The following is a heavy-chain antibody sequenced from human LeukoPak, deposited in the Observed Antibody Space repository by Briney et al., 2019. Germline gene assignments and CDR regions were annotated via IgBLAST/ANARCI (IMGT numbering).Heavy chain of an antibody. Sequence: GGSLRLSCAASTFAFSSYAMTWVRQAPGKGLEWVSSITGSGAGTSYADSVKGRFTVSRDNSKNTLYLQMNSLRAEDTAVYYCTKDPNGDYVGTFDFWDQGTLVIVSS. V-gene: IGHV3-23*01. J-gene: IGHJ3*01. CDR1: TFAFSSYA. CDR3: TKDPNGDYVGTFDF. D-gene: IGHD4-23*01. CDR2: ITGSGAGT.